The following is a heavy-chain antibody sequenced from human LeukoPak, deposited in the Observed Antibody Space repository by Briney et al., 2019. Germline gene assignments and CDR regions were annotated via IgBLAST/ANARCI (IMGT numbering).Heavy chain of an antibody. CDR1: GGYISNYY. Sequence: SETLSLTCTVSGGYISNYYWNWIRQPPGKGLEWIGYIYYNGSTNYNASLKSRVTMSVDTSKNQFSLKLSSVTAAGTAVYYCASSTYYYDSSGFPSWGQGTRVTVSS. D-gene: IGHD3-22*01. CDR3: ASSTYYYDSSGFPS. CDR2: IYYNGST. V-gene: IGHV4-59*12. J-gene: IGHJ5*02.